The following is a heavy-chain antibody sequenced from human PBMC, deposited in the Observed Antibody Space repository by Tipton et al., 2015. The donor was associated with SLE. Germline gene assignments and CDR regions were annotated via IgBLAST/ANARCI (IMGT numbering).Heavy chain of an antibody. V-gene: IGHV4-59*01. CDR2: IYYSGST. J-gene: IGHJ4*02. CDR3: ARVLTGRRLFDY. CDR1: GGSISSYY. Sequence: GLVKPSETLSLTCTVSGGSISSYYWSWIRQPPGKGLEWIGYIYYSGSTNYNPSLKSRVSMSVDKTENQFSLKLYFMAAADTGVYYCARVLTGRRLFDYWGQGTVVSVSS. D-gene: IGHD7-27*01.